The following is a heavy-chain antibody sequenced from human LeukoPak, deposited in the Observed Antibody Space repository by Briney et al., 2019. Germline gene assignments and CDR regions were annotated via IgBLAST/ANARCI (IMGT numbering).Heavy chain of an antibody. V-gene: IGHV1-69*04. D-gene: IGHD2-15*01. Sequence: ASVKVSCKASGGTFSSYAISWVRQAPGQGLEWMGRIIPIPGIANYAQKFQGRVTITADKSTSTAYMELSSLRSEDTAVYYCASPSPTHCSGGSCYRASSFDYWGQGTLVTVSS. CDR3: ASPSPTHCSGGSCYRASSFDY. CDR1: GGTFSSYA. CDR2: IIPIPGIA. J-gene: IGHJ4*02.